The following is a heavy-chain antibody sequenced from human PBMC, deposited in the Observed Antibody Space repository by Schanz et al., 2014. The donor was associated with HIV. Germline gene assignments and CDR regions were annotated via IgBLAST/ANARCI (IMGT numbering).Heavy chain of an antibody. CDR2: INPNSGGT. D-gene: IGHD5-18*01. Sequence: QVQLVQSGAEVKKPGASVMVSCKASGYTFTSYDINWVRQAPGQGLEWMGWINPNSGGTNYAQKFQGRVTMTRDTSINTAYMELSRLRSDDTAVYYCARDADLNELWPRDYYHYTMDVWGQGTTVTVSS. J-gene: IGHJ6*02. CDR1: GYTFTSYD. V-gene: IGHV1-2*02. CDR3: ARDADLNELWPRDYYHYTMDV.